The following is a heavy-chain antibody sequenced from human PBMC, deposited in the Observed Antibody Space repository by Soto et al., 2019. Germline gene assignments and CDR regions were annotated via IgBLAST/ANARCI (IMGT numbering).Heavy chain of an antibody. V-gene: IGHV3-23*01. D-gene: IGHD2-21*02. CDR1: GFTFSSYA. CDR2: ISGSGGST. J-gene: IGHJ6*02. Sequence: PGGSLRLSCAASGFTFSSYAMSWVRQAPGKGLEWVSAISGSGGSTYYADSVKGRFTISRDNSKNTLYLQMNSLRAEDTAVYYCARRRHIVVVTAIPYYYYYGMDVWGQGTTVTVSS. CDR3: ARRRHIVVVTAIPYYYYYGMDV.